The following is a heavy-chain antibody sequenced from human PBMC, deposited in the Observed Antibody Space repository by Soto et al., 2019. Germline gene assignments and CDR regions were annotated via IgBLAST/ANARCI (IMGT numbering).Heavy chain of an antibody. CDR1: GGSFSGYY. D-gene: IGHD6-6*01. Sequence: PSETLSLTCAVYGGSFSGYYWSWIRQPPGKGLEWIGEVNHSGSTNYNPSLKSRVTISVDTSKNQFSLKLSSVTAADTAVYYCARGPYSSSHFSGWGQGTLDTVSS. J-gene: IGHJ4*02. CDR2: VNHSGST. CDR3: ARGPYSSSHFSG. V-gene: IGHV4-34*01.